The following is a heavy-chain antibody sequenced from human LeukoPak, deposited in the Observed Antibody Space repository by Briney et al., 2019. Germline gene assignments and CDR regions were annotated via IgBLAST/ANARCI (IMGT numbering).Heavy chain of an antibody. CDR2: INPNSGGT. V-gene: IGHV1-2*02. D-gene: IGHD3-10*01. CDR3: ARSQILWFGDNPFDY. CDR1: GYTFTGYY. J-gene: IGHJ4*02. Sequence: ASVKVSCKASGYTFTGYYMHWVRQAPGQGLEWMGWINPNSGGTNYAQKFQGRVTMTRDTSISTAYMELSRLRSDDTAVYYCARSQILWFGDNPFDYWGQGTLVTVSS.